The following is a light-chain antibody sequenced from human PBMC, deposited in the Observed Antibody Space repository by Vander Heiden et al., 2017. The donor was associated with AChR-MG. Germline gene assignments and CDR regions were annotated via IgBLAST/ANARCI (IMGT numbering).Light chain of an antibody. Sequence: QSMLTQPPSASATPGQRVTIPCSGSSSNIGNNNVKWYQQLPGTAPKLLIYSNTQRPSGIPDLFSGSKSGTSASLTISGLQSEHEADYYCAAWDDSLNVYVFGTGTKVTVL. CDR1: SSNIGNNN. V-gene: IGLV1-44*01. CDR3: AAWDDSLNVYV. CDR2: SNT. J-gene: IGLJ1*01.